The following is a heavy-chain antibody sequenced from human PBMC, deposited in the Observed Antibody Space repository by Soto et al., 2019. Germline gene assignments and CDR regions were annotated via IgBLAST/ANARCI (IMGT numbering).Heavy chain of an antibody. CDR1: GDSISSGGLS. Sequence: QLQLQESGSGLLKPSQTLSLNCSFSGDSISSGGLSWNWLRQSPGGGLEWIGYIYYPGLTYYNPSLKSRGSMALDTSDNQVSLSLSSVTAADSAVYYCARGRRSKTATAGTGWFDPWGPGTLVTVSS. CDR2: IYYPGLT. V-gene: IGHV4-30-2*06. D-gene: IGHD6-13*01. CDR3: ARGRRSKTATAGTGWFDP. J-gene: IGHJ5*02.